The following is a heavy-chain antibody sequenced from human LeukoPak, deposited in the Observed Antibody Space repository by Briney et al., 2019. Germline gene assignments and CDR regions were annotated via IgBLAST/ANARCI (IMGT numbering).Heavy chain of an antibody. CDR3: ADYYDSSGYLQAFDI. CDR1: GFTFSSYA. CDR2: ISGSGGST. J-gene: IGHJ3*02. Sequence: GGSLRLSCAASGFTFSSYAMSWVRQAPGKGLEWVSAISGSGGSTYYADSVKGRFTISRDNSKNTLYLQMNSLRAEDTAIYYCADYYDSSGYLQAFDIWGQGTMVTVSS. V-gene: IGHV3-23*01. D-gene: IGHD3-22*01.